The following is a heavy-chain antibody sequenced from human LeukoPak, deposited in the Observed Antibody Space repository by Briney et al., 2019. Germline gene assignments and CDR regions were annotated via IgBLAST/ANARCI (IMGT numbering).Heavy chain of an antibody. CDR2: IYYSGST. CDR1: GGSISSYY. Sequence: PSETLSLTCTVSGGSISSYYWSWIRQPPGKGLEWIGYIYYSGSTYYNPSLKSRVTISVDTSKNQFSLKLSSVTAADTAVYYCAREAAGYSSGWYDYWGQGTLVTVSS. CDR3: AREAAGYSSGWYDY. J-gene: IGHJ4*02. D-gene: IGHD6-19*01. V-gene: IGHV4-59*12.